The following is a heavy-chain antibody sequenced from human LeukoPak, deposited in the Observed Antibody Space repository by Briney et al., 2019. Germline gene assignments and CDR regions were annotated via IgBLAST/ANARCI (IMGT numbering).Heavy chain of an antibody. Sequence: ASVKVSCKASGYTFSNNDINWVRQATGQGLEWMGWMNPISGNTGFAQKFQGRVTISRSTSISTAYMELSSLRSDDTAVYYCARGFSSGWDVDYWGQGTLVTVSS. V-gene: IGHV1-8*03. CDR3: ARGFSSGWDVDY. CDR1: GYTFSNND. CDR2: MNPISGNT. D-gene: IGHD6-19*01. J-gene: IGHJ4*02.